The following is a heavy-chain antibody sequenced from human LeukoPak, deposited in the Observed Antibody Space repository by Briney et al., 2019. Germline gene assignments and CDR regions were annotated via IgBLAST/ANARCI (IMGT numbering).Heavy chain of an antibody. Sequence: PQTLSLTCALSGDSLSSNSAAWDWVRQSPSRGLEWLGRTYYRSKWYNDYAVSVKSRITINPDTSKNQFSLQLNSVTPEDTAVYYCAREPIAAAHYFDYWGQGTLVTVSS. CDR1: GDSLSSNSAA. D-gene: IGHD6-13*01. CDR2: TYYRSKWYN. V-gene: IGHV6-1*01. J-gene: IGHJ4*02. CDR3: AREPIAAAHYFDY.